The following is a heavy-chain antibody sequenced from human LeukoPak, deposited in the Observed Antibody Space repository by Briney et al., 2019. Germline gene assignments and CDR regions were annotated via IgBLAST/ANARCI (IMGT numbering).Heavy chain of an antibody. CDR1: GYTLTELS. CDR2: FDPEDGET. V-gene: IGHV1-24*01. Sequence: ASVKVSCKVSGYTLTELSMHWVRQAPGKGLEWMGGFDPEDGETIDAQKFQGRVTMTEDTSTDTAYMELSSLRSEDTAVYYCATAPPMATITDYFDYWGQGTLVTVSS. CDR3: ATAPPMATITDYFDY. D-gene: IGHD5-24*01. J-gene: IGHJ4*02.